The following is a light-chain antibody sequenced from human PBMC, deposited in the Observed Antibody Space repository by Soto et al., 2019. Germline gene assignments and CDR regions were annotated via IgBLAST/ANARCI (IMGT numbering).Light chain of an antibody. CDR3: QQYGYSFWM. J-gene: IGKJ1*01. V-gene: IGKV3-20*01. Sequence: EIVLTQSPGTLSLSPGERATLSCRASQSVSSSYLAWYQQKPGQAPRLLIYSASSRATGVPTRFSGSGSGADYTLTISRLEPEDSAVYYCQQYGYSFWMFGQGTKVDIK. CDR2: SAS. CDR1: QSVSSSY.